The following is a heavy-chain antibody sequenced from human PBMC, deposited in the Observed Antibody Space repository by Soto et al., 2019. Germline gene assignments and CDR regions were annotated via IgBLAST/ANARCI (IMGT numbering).Heavy chain of an antibody. V-gene: IGHV3-23*01. Sequence: EVQLLESGGGLVQPGGSLRLSCAASGFTFITYAMSWVRQAPGKGLEWVSGISGSGAYTYHADSGKGRFTISRDISKNTLFLQVNSLSAEDTAVYYCARESRGGHFDYWGQGPLVTVSS. CDR1: GFTFITYA. D-gene: IGHD3-10*01. CDR2: ISGSGAYT. J-gene: IGHJ4*02. CDR3: ARESRGGHFDY.